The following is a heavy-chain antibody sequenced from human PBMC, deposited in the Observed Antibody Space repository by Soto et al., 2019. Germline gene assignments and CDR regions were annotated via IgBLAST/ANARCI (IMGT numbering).Heavy chain of an antibody. J-gene: IGHJ6*04. Sequence: PSETRSLTCTFSVCSIISCCYYWSFIRQHPWKCLDLIGYIYYSGSTYYNPSLKSRVTISVDTSKNQFSLKLSSVTSADTAVYYCARPGHRVLRFLECSKRMGLAMDVWGKGTKVTXYS. CDR2: IYYSGST. V-gene: IGHV4-31*03. CDR1: VCSIISCCYY. D-gene: IGHD3-3*01. CDR3: ARPGHRVLRFLECSKRMGLAMDV.